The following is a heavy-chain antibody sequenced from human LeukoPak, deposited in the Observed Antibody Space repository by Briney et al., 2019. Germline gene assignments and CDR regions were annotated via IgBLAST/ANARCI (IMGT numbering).Heavy chain of an antibody. Sequence: SQTLSLTCTVSGGSISSGDYYWSWIRQPPGKGLEWIGYIYYSGSTYYNPSLKSRVIISVDTSKNQFSLKLSSVTAADTAVYYCARGYYGSATAAPTNWGQGTLVTVSS. CDR1: GGSISSGDYY. CDR2: IYYSGST. CDR3: ARGYYGSATAAPTN. D-gene: IGHD3-10*01. J-gene: IGHJ4*02. V-gene: IGHV4-30-4*08.